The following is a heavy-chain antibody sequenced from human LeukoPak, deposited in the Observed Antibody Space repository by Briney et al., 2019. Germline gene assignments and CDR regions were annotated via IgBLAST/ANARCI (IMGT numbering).Heavy chain of an antibody. V-gene: IGHV3-48*01. CDR2: ISSGTNTI. J-gene: IGHJ6*03. CDR1: GFTLSNYY. CDR3: ARVSAGAHTDV. Sequence: GGSLRLSCAAAGFTLSNYYINWVRQAPGKVLEWDSYISSGTNTIYDADAVKSRFTISRDNAKNSLYLQMNSLRAEDTAVYYCARVSAGAHTDVWGKGTTVTVSS.